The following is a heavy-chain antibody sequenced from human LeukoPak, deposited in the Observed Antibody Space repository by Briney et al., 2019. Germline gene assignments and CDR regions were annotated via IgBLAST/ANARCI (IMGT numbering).Heavy chain of an antibody. CDR3: AREIITISGVATFVP. CDR2: IYYSGIT. Sequence: SETLSLTCTVSVDSIIKHYWAGIRQPPGKRREGIGYIYYSGITNYNPSLTSRVTISLDTSKNQFSLKLSSVTAADTAVYYCAREIITISGVATFVPWGQGTLVTVSS. CDR1: VDSIIKHY. D-gene: IGHD3-3*01. V-gene: IGHV4-59*11. J-gene: IGHJ5*02.